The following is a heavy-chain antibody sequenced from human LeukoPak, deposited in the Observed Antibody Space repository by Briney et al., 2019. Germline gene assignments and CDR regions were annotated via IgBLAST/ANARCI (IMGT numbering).Heavy chain of an antibody. J-gene: IGHJ5*02. Sequence: SETLSLTCTVSGDFISSGDYYWSWIRQPPGKGLEWIGYIYYSGSTYYNPSLKSRVTISVDTSKNQFSLKLSSVTAADTAVYYCARDHGYYGSGSYFDPWGQGTLVTVSS. CDR1: GDFISSGDYY. CDR2: IYYSGST. V-gene: IGHV4-30-4*01. D-gene: IGHD3-10*01. CDR3: ARDHGYYGSGSYFDP.